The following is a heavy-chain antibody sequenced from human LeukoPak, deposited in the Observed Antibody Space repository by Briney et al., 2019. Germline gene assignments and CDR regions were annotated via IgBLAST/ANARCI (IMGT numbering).Heavy chain of an antibody. J-gene: IGHJ4*02. CDR3: SKERPEEYYASGSYFDC. V-gene: IGHV3-30*04. CDR1: GFTFRSFV. D-gene: IGHD3-10*01. Sequence: GRSLRLSCAASGFTFRSFVMHWVRQAPGKGLEWVAAISYEDGSNKYYADSVKGRFTISRDNSKYTVYLEMNSLRVEDTAMYYCSKERPEEYYASGSYFDCWGQGTLVTVSS. CDR2: ISYEDGSNK.